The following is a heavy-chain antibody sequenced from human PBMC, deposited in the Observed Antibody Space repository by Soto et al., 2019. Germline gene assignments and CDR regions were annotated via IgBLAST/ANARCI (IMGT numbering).Heavy chain of an antibody. CDR2: IYTSGST. V-gene: IGHV4-4*07. Sequence: SETLSVTCTVSGGSISSYYWSWIRQPAGRGLEWIGRIYTSGSTNYNPSLKSRVTMSVDTSKNQFSLKLSSVTAADTAVYYCARYWKNAVATDNWFDPWGQGTLVTVSS. D-gene: IGHD5-12*01. J-gene: IGHJ5*02. CDR1: GGSISSYY. CDR3: ARYWKNAVATDNWFDP.